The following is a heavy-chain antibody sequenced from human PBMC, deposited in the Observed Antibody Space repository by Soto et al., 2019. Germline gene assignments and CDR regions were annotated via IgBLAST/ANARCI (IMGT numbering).Heavy chain of an antibody. D-gene: IGHD2-21*01. Sequence: QVQLVESGGGVVQPGRSLRLSCAASGFTFSSYGMHWVRQAPGKGLEWVAVISYDGSNKYYADSVKGRFTISRDNFKNTLYLQINSLRAEDTAVYYCAKGGVNHYYGMDVWGQGTTLTVSS. V-gene: IGHV3-30*18. CDR3: AKGGVNHYYGMDV. J-gene: IGHJ6*02. CDR2: ISYDGSNK. CDR1: GFTFSSYG.